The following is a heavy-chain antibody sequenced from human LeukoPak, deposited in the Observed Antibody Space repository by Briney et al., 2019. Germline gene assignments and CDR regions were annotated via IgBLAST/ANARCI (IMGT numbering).Heavy chain of an antibody. CDR1: GGSISSYY. Sequence: SETLSLTCTVSGGSISSYYWSWIRQPLGKGLEWIGYIYYSGSTNYNPSLKSRVTISVDTSKNQFSLKLSSVTAVDTAVYYCARGDYYYDSSGHFGWFDPWGQGTLVTVSS. CDR3: ARGDYYYDSSGHFGWFDP. J-gene: IGHJ5*02. V-gene: IGHV4-59*01. D-gene: IGHD3-22*01. CDR2: IYYSGST.